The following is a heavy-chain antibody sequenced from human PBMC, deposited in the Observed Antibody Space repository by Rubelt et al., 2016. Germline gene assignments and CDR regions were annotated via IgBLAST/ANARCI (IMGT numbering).Heavy chain of an antibody. D-gene: IGHD5-24*01. CDR1: GGSISGYY. Sequence: QVQLQESGPGLVKPSETLSLTCTVSGGSISGYYWSWIRQPPGKGLEWIGYLYYGGSTKYNPSLKSRVTISVDTSKNQVSLKLSSVTAADTAVYYCAREIGMATIAFDYWGQGTLVTVSS. CDR3: AREIGMATIAFDY. J-gene: IGHJ4*02. V-gene: IGHV4-59*12. CDR2: LYYGGST.